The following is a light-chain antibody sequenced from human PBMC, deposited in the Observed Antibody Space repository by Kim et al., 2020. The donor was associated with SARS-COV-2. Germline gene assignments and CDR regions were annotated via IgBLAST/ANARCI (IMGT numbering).Light chain of an antibody. CDR3: CSYAGSYTFGV. V-gene: IGLV2-11*01. J-gene: IGLJ3*02. Sequence: QSVTSSGTGTSSDVVSYNYVTWYQQHPGKAPKLMIYDVSKRPSGVPDRFSGSKSGNTASLTISGLQAEDEADYYCCSYAGSYTFGVFGGGTQLTVL. CDR2: DVS. CDR1: SSDVVSYNY.